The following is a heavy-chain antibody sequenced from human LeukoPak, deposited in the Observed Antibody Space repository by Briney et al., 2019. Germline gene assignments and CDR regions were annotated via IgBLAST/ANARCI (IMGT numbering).Heavy chain of an antibody. V-gene: IGHV1-18*01. CDR3: ARGGIAAQDEPYYFDY. J-gene: IGHJ4*02. D-gene: IGHD6-6*01. CDR2: ISAYNGNT. Sequence: ASVKVSCTASGYTFTSYGISWVRQAPGQGLEWMGWISAYNGNTNYAQKLQGRVTMTTDTSTSTAHMELRSLRSDDTAVYYCARGGIAAQDEPYYFDYWGQGTLVTVSS. CDR1: GYTFTSYG.